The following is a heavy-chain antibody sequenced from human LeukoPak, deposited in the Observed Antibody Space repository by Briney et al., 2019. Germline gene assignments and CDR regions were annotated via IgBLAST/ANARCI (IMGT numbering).Heavy chain of an antibody. V-gene: IGHV3-30-3*01. D-gene: IGHD6-6*01. Sequence: GGSLRLSCAASGFTFSSYAMHWVRRAPGKALEWVATISSDGGNRYYSDSVKGRFTISRDNSKNTLYLQMNSLRPEDTAVFHCARDPEYSTSSVDYWGQGTLVTVPS. CDR3: ARDPEYSTSSVDY. J-gene: IGHJ4*02. CDR2: ISSDGGNR. CDR1: GFTFSSYA.